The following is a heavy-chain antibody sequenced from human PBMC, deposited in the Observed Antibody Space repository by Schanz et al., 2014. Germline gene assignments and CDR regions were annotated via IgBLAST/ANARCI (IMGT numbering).Heavy chain of an antibody. D-gene: IGHD1-26*01. CDR2: VSHDGFTK. CDR3: VKDLQRELLRDDHYYGMDV. CDR1: GFSFSGFA. J-gene: IGHJ6*02. Sequence: VQLVESGGGVVQPGGSLRLSCVASGFSFSGFAVHWVRQAPGKGLEWVSIVSHDGFTKHYADSVRGRFTLSRDNSKNTMYLQMNSLRAEDTAVYYCVKDLQRELLRDDHYYGMDVWGQGTTVTVSS. V-gene: IGHV3-30*04.